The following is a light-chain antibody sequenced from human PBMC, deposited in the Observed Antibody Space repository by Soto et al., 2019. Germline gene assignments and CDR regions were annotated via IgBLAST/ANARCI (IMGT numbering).Light chain of an antibody. J-gene: IGKJ5*01. CDR1: QSISSY. V-gene: IGKV1-39*01. Sequence: DIQVTQCPSSLSASVGDRVTITCRASQSISSYLNWYQQKPGNAPKLLIYVASSLQSGVPSRFNGSGSGTDFTLTISSLHPEGFGNCYCHHRKSTQITCGQEPRLAIK. CDR2: VAS. CDR3: HHRKSTQIT.